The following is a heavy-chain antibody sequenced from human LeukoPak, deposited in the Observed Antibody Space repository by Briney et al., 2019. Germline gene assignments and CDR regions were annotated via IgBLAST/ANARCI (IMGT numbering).Heavy chain of an antibody. D-gene: IGHD2/OR15-2a*01. V-gene: IGHV3-15*01. J-gene: IGHJ4*02. CDR2: IKNKTNGETT. CDR3: AKGRLSYRDTSLLY. CDR1: GFTFSSAW. Sequence: GGSLRLSCAASGFTFSSAWMTWVRQAPGKGLEWVGHIKNKTNGETTDYAAPVKGRFIISRDDSKNTLYLQMNSLRAEDTAVYYCAKGRLSYRDTSLLYWGQGTLVTVSS.